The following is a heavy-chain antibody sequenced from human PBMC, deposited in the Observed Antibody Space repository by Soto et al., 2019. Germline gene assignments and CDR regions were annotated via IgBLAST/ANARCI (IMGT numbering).Heavy chain of an antibody. J-gene: IGHJ4*02. CDR3: AKDKSSGGHYFDY. D-gene: IGHD2-15*01. CDR1: GFTFSSYG. CDR2: ISYDGSNK. V-gene: IGHV3-30*18. Sequence: PGGSLRLSCAASGFTFSSYGMHWVRQAPGKGLEWVAVISYDGSNKYYADSVKGRFTISRDNSKNTLYLQMNSLRAEDTAVYYCAKDKSSGGHYFDYWGQGTLVTVSS.